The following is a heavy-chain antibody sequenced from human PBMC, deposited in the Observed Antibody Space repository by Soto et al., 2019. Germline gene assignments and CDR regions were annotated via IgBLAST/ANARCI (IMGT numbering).Heavy chain of an antibody. J-gene: IGHJ4*02. CDR1: GFTFDSYG. Sequence: GGSLRLSCAASGFTFDSYGMHWVRQAPGRGLEWVALISYDGSNKYYADSVKGRFTISRDSAKDSLYLQMNTLRDEDTAIYYCARLGQFDFWGQGTVVTVSS. CDR2: ISYDGSNK. CDR3: ARLGQFDF. V-gene: IGHV3-30*03.